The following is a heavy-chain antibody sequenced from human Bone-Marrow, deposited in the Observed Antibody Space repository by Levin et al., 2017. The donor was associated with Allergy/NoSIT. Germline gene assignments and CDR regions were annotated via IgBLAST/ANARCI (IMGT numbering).Heavy chain of an antibody. CDR2: IYSGGTS. V-gene: IGHV3-66*01. CDR1: GFSVGNNW. Sequence: SCVVSGFSVGNNWMSWVRQAPGKGLEWVSIIYSGGTSSYGDSVKGRVTIAKDDSENTVYLQMNSLRVEDTAVYYCARVRGDNRAFDVWGQGTMVAVSS. CDR3: ARVRGDNRAFDV. J-gene: IGHJ3*01. D-gene: IGHD2-21*02.